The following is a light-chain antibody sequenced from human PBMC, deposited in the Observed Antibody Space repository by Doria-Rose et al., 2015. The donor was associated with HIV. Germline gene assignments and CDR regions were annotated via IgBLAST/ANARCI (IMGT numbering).Light chain of an antibody. V-gene: IGKV3-20*01. J-gene: IGKJ5*01. CDR2: DAS. Sequence: DIVMTQSPGTLSLSPGERATLSCGASQRVKSSYLAWYQQKPGQAPRLLIYDASNRATGIPDRFSGSGSGTDFTLTISRLEPEDVAVYYCQQYGTSRGTFGQGTRLEIK. CDR3: QQYGTSRGT. CDR1: QRVKSSY.